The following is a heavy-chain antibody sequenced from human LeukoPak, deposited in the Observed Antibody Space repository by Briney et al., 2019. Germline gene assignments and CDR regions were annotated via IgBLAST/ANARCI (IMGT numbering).Heavy chain of an antibody. CDR1: GFTFSSYA. CDR3: AKEAAGSWTGYFDS. D-gene: IGHD3/OR15-3a*01. V-gene: IGHV3-30-3*01. CDR2: ISYDGSNK. J-gene: IGHJ4*02. Sequence: PGRSLRLSCAASGFTFSSYAMHWVRQAPGKGLEWVAVISYDGSNKYYADSVKGRFTISRDNSKNTLYLQMNSLRTEDTAVYYCAKEAAGSWTGYFDSWGQGTLVTVSS.